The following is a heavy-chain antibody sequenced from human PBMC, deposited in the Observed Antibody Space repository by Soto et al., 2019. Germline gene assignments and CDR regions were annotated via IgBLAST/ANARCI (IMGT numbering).Heavy chain of an antibody. V-gene: IGHV3-33*01. Sequence: QVPLVESGGGVVQPGRSLRLSCVASGFIFSTYGMHWVRQAPGKGLEWVAVIWYDGSNKYYADSVKGRFTISRDNSKNTLYLQMNSLRAEDTAVYYCARDRHAYCGGDCPMDVWGQGTTVTVSS. CDR1: GFIFSTYG. J-gene: IGHJ6*02. D-gene: IGHD2-21*02. CDR3: ARDRHAYCGGDCPMDV. CDR2: IWYDGSNK.